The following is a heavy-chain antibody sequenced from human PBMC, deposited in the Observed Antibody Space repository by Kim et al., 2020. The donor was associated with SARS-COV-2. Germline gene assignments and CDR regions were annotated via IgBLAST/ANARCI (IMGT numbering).Heavy chain of an antibody. Sequence: SETLSLTCTVSGASLSYYYWSWIRQPAGKGLEWLGRIYTSGSTNYNPSLKSRITMSLDRSKNQFSLRLSSVTAADTAMYYCAREAADYFESSVWMFDNWGQGTLVTVSS. V-gene: IGHV4-4*07. CDR1: GASLSYYY. CDR2: IYTSGST. J-gene: IGHJ4*02. CDR3: AREAADYFESSVWMFDN. D-gene: IGHD3-22*01.